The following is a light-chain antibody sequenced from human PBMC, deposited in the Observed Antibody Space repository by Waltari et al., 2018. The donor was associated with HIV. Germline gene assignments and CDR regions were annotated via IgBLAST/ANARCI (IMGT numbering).Light chain of an antibody. J-gene: IGKJ3*01. CDR2: GAS. CDR3: LQYKYYPFT. V-gene: IGKV1-5*03. Sequence: DVQMTQSPSTLSASIGDRVTISCRASQTITTSLAWYQHKPGKAPKLLVYGASTLPSGVPSKFSGSGSGTEFTLTISSLQPDDFATYYCLQYKYYPFTFGPGTKVDIK. CDR1: QTITTS.